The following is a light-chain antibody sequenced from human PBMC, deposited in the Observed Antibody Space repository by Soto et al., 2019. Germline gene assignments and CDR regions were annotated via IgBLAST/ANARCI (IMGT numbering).Light chain of an antibody. CDR1: SSNIGAGYD. J-gene: IGLJ1*01. V-gene: IGLV1-40*01. Sequence: QSVLTQPPSVSGAPGQRVTISCTGSSSNIGAGYDVHWYQQLPGTAPKLLIYGNSNRPSGVPDRFSGSKSGTSASLAITGLQAEDEADYYCQSYDSSLSVRYVFGTGTIVTVL. CDR3: QSYDSSLSVRYV. CDR2: GNS.